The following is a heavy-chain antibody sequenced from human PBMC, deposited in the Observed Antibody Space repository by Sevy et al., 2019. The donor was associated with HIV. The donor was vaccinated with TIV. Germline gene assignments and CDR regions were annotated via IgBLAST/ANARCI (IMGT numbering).Heavy chain of an antibody. D-gene: IGHD3-3*01. CDR1: GGSVSSGSYY. Sequence: SETLSLTCTVSGGSVSSGSYYWSWIRQPPGKGLEWIGYIYYSGSTIYNPSLKSPVTISVDTSKNQFSLKLSSVTAADTAVYYCARVVLRFLEWLPGFDPLGQGTLVTVSS. CDR3: ARVVLRFLEWLPGFDP. V-gene: IGHV4-61*01. CDR2: IYYSGST. J-gene: IGHJ5*02.